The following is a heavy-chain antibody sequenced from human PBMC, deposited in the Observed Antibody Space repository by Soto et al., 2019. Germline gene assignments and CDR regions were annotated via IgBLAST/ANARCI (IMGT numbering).Heavy chain of an antibody. CDR2: ISSSSSYI. CDR3: ARVLVVPAASRHYYYGMDV. CDR1: GFTFSSYS. J-gene: IGHJ6*02. Sequence: GSLRLSCAASGFTFSSYSMNWVRQAPGKGLEWVSSISSSSSYIYYADSVKGRFTISRDNAKNSLYLQMNSLRAEDTAVYYCARVLVVPAASRHYYYGMDVWGQGTTVTVSS. D-gene: IGHD2-2*01. V-gene: IGHV3-21*01.